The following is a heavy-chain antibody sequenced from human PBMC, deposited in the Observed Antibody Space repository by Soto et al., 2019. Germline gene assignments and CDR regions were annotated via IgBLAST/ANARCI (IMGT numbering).Heavy chain of an antibody. V-gene: IGHV5-51*01. CDR1: GYSFTSYW. CDR3: ARPSSSGYDAFDI. J-gene: IGHJ3*02. Sequence: GESLKISCKGSGYSFTSYWIGWVRQMPGKGLEWMGIIYPGNSDTRYSPSFQGQVTISADKSISTAYLQWSSLKASDTAMYYCARPSSSGYDAFDIWGQGTMVTVSS. D-gene: IGHD3-22*01. CDR2: IYPGNSDT.